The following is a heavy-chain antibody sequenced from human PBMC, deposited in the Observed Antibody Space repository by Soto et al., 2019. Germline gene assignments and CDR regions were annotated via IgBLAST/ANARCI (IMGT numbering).Heavy chain of an antibody. CDR2: IYYSGST. CDR3: ARVGSSIATRPFDY. CDR1: GGSISSGDYY. D-gene: IGHD6-6*01. V-gene: IGHV4-30-4*01. Sequence: PSETLSVTCTVSGGSISSGDYYWSWIRQPPGKGLEWIGYIYYSGSTYYNPSLKSRVTISVDTSKNQFSLKLSSVTAADTAVYYCARVGSSIATRPFDYWGQGTLVTVSS. J-gene: IGHJ4*02.